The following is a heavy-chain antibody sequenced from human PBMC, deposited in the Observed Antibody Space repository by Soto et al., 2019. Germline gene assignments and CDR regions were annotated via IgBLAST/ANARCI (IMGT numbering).Heavy chain of an antibody. CDR2: ISPYSGYT. Sequence: ASVKVSCKGFGYSFMKYGINWVRQAPGQGLEWVGWISPYSGYTHSAQKFHGRLTLTTDTAASTAYMELRILRSADTALYYCAREASVLIPAGQPWRFDFSGKRPLVTVSS. CDR1: GYSFMKYG. D-gene: IGHD2-8*01. V-gene: IGHV1-18*01. CDR3: AREASVLIPAGQPWRFDF. J-gene: IGHJ4*02.